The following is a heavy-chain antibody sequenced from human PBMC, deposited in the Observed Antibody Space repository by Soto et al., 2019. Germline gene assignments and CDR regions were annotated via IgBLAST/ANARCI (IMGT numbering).Heavy chain of an antibody. D-gene: IGHD2-21*02. V-gene: IGHV3-43*01. Sequence: SGGSLRLSCAASGFTFDDYTMHWVRQAPGKGLEWVSLISWDGGSTYYADSVKGRFTISRDNSKNSLYLQMNSLRTEDTALYYCAKDWRHYCGGDCYPRWGAFDIWGQGTMVTVSS. CDR1: GFTFDDYT. CDR3: AKDWRHYCGGDCYPRWGAFDI. J-gene: IGHJ3*02. CDR2: ISWDGGST.